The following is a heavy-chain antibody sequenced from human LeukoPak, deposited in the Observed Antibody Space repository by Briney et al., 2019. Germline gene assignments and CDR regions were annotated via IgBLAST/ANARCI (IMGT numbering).Heavy chain of an antibody. V-gene: IGHV3-48*01. Sequence: GGTLRLSCAASGFTFSSYSMNWVRQAPGKGLEWVSYIGSSGTTIYYADSVKGRFTISRDNSKNTLYLQMNSLRAEDTAVYYCARDRDSSSWDEGYFQHWGQGTLVTVSS. CDR3: ARDRDSSSWDEGYFQH. CDR2: IGSSGTTI. J-gene: IGHJ1*01. CDR1: GFTFSSYS. D-gene: IGHD6-13*01.